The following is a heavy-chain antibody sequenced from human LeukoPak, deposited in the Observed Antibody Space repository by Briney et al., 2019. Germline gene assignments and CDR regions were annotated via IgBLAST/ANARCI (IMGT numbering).Heavy chain of an antibody. CDR1: GGSISNYY. V-gene: IGHV4-4*07. CDR2: IYTSGST. Sequence: SETLSLTCTVSGGSISNYYWSWIRQPAGKGLEWIGRIYTSGSTNYNPSLKSRVTMSVDTSKRQFSLKLSSVTAADTAVYYCARDLIAAAGAIDYWGQGTLVTVSS. CDR3: ARDLIAAAGAIDY. D-gene: IGHD6-13*01. J-gene: IGHJ4*02.